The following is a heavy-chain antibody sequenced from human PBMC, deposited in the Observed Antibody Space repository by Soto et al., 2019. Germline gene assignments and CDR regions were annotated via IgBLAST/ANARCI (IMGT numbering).Heavy chain of an antibody. CDR1: GGSISSYY. CDR2: IYYSGST. Sequence: SSETLSLTCTVSGGSISSYYWSWIRQPPGKGLEWIGYIYYSGSTNYNPSLKSRVTISVDTSKNQFSLKLSSVTAADTAVYYCARVAAAGTGAWFDPWGQGTLVTVS. J-gene: IGHJ5*02. D-gene: IGHD6-13*01. CDR3: ARVAAAGTGAWFDP. V-gene: IGHV4-59*01.